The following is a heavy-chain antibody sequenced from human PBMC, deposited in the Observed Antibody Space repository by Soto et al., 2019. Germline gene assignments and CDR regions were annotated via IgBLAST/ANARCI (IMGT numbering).Heavy chain of an antibody. CDR2: IRSKANNYAT. CDR3: TNPPVYYGMDV. V-gene: IGHV3-73*02. CDR1: GFTFSGSA. Sequence: EVQLVESGGGLVQPGGSLKLSCAASGFTFSGSAVHWVRQASGKGLEWVGRIRSKANNYATAYAASVQGRFTIFRDDLKNTAYLQMNSLKTEDTAVYYCTNPPVYYGMDVWGQGTTVTVSS. J-gene: IGHJ6*01.